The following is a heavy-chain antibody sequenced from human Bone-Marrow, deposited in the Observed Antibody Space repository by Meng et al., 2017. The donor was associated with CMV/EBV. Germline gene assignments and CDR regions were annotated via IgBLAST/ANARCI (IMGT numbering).Heavy chain of an antibody. CDR3: AGGLYSSSWYGSDYFDY. CDR2: IIPIFGTA. V-gene: IGHV1-69*05. J-gene: IGHJ4*02. CDR1: GGTFSSYA. Sequence: SVKVSCKASGGTFSSYAISWVRQAPGQGLEWMGGIIPIFGTANYAQKFQGRVTITTDESTSTAYMELSSLRSEDTAVYYCAGGLYSSSWYGSDYFDYWGQGTLVTGSS. D-gene: IGHD6-13*01.